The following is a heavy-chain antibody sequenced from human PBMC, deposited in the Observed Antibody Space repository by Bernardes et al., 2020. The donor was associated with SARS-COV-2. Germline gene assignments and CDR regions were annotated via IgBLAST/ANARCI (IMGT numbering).Heavy chain of an antibody. V-gene: IGHV1-2*02. CDR3: AREAMVPPSYGMDV. J-gene: IGHJ6*02. CDR2: INPNSGGT. Sequence: ASVKVSCKASGYTFTGYYMPWVRQAPGQGLEWMGWINPNSGGTNYAQKFQGRVTMTRDTSITTAYMEVSRLRSDDTAVYYCAREAMVPPSYGMDVWGQGTTVTVSS. D-gene: IGHD3-10*01. CDR1: GYTFTGYY.